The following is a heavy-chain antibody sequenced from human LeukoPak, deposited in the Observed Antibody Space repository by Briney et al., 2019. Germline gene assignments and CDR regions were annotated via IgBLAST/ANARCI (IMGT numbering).Heavy chain of an antibody. D-gene: IGHD5-18*01. CDR3: ARYSYGGYYFDF. V-gene: IGHV4-59*08. CDR1: GGSISSYY. CDR2: IYYSGNT. J-gene: IGHJ4*02. Sequence: PSETLSLTCTVSGGSISSYYWSWIRQPPGKGLEWIGFIYYSGNTNYNPSLKSRVIISVDTSKNQFSLNLSSVTAADTAVYYCARYSYGGYYFDFWGQGTLVTVSS.